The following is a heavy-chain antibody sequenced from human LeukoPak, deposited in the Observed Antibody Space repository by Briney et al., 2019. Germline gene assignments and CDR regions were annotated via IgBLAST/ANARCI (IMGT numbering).Heavy chain of an antibody. CDR1: GGSFSAYS. CDR2: INHSGGT. Sequence: PSETLPLTCAVYGGSFSAYSWTWIRQPPGKGPEWIGEINHSGGTNHNPSLKSRVSISRDSSKNQIFLKLRSVTAADTAVYYCSGPQAGAAFEIWSQGTMVTVSS. J-gene: IGHJ3*02. V-gene: IGHV4-34*01. CDR3: SGPQAGAAFEI. D-gene: IGHD6-13*01.